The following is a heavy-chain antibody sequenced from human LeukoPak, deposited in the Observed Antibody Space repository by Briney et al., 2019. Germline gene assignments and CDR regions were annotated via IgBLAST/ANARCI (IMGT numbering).Heavy chain of an antibody. J-gene: IGHJ4*02. CDR1: GFTFSSYS. D-gene: IGHD4-23*01. Sequence: GGSLRLSCAASGFTFSSYSMHWIRQAPGKGLEWVSYISGSSRTMYYADSVKGRFTISRDNAKNSLYLQMNSLRAEDTAVYYCARDLGLYDYGGNIGYWGQGTLVTVSS. CDR3: ARDLGLYDYGGNIGY. CDR2: ISGSSRTM. V-gene: IGHV3-48*04.